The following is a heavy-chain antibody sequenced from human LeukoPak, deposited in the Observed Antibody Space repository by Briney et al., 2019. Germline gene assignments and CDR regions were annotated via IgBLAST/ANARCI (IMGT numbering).Heavy chain of an antibody. CDR1: GGSISSYY. J-gene: IGHJ6*02. D-gene: IGHD5-18*01. V-gene: IGHV4-59*12. CDR3: AREALRGYSYGWYYYYYGMDV. Sequence: IPSETLSLTCTVSGGSISSYYWSWIRQPPGKGLEWIGYIYYSGSTNYNPSLKSRVTISVDTSKNQFSLKLSSVTAADTAVYYCAREALRGYSYGWYYYYYGMDVWGQGTTVTVSS. CDR2: IYYSGST.